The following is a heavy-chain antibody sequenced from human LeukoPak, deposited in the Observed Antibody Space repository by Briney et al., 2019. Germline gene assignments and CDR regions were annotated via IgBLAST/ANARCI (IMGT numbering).Heavy chain of an antibody. CDR2: ISSSSSYI. V-gene: IGHV3-21*01. CDR3: ARDVYRWELAAFDI. J-gene: IGHJ3*02. D-gene: IGHD1-26*01. Sequence: GGSLRLSCAASGFTLSSYAMSWVRQAPGKGLEWVSSISSSSSYIYYADSVKGRFTISRDNAKNSLYLQMNSLRAEDTAVYYCARDVYRWELAAFDIWGQGTMVTVSS. CDR1: GFTLSSYA.